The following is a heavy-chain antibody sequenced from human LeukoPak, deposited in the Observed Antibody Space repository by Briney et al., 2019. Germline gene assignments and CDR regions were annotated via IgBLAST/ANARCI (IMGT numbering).Heavy chain of an antibody. V-gene: IGHV3-73*01. CDR3: TRTYYYGSGSQNGMDV. J-gene: IGHJ6*02. CDR2: IRSKANSYAT. D-gene: IGHD3-10*01. CDR1: GFTFSGSA. Sequence: GGSLRLSCAASGFTFSGSAMPWVRQASGKGLEWVGRIRSKANSYATAYAASVKGRFTISRDDSKNTAYLQMNSLKTEDTAVYYCTRTYYYGSGSQNGMDVWGQGTTVTVSS.